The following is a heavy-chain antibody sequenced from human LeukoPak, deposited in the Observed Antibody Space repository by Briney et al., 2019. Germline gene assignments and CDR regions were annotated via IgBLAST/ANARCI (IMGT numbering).Heavy chain of an antibody. D-gene: IGHD3-3*01. J-gene: IGHJ4*02. V-gene: IGHV3-49*04. CDR1: GFTFSSYS. Sequence: GGSLRLSCAASGFTFSSYSMSWVRQAPGKGLEWVGFISSKAYGGTTEYAASVKGRFTISRDDSKSIAYLQMNSLKTEDTAVYYCTRVGDYDFWSGRYYFDYWGQGTLVTVSS. CDR3: TRVGDYDFWSGRYYFDY. CDR2: ISSKAYGGTT.